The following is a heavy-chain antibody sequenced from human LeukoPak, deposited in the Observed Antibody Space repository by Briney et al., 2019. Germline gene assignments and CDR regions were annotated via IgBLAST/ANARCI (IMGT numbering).Heavy chain of an antibody. J-gene: IGHJ4*01. V-gene: IGHV3-30*18. CDR1: GFTFSSYA. CDR2: ISNDGSNN. CDR3: AKEMGSRSSLFYFDY. D-gene: IGHD3-10*01. Sequence: PGGSLRLSCAASGFTFSSYAMSWVRQAPGKGLEWVAGISNDGSNNYYADSVNGRFTVSRDNSKNTLYLLVNTLRGEDTAVYYCAKEMGSRSSLFYFDYWGQGTLLTVSS.